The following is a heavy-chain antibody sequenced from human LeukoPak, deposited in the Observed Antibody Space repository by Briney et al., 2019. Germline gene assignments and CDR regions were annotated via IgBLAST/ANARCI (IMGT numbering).Heavy chain of an antibody. V-gene: IGHV1-8*01. CDR1: GYTFPSYD. D-gene: IGHD1-26*01. CDR3: ARGPKWTGSYYYFDY. CDR2: INPNSGKP. Sequence: ASVTVSCTSSGYTFPSYDINWVRQAPGQGLEWMGWINPNSGKPGYTQKFQGRVTISRYTSITTAYMELSSLRSEDTAVYYCARGPKWTGSYYYFDYWGQGALVTVSS. J-gene: IGHJ4*02.